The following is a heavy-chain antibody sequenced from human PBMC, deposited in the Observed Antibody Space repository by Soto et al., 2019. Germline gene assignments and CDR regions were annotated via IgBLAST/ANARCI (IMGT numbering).Heavy chain of an antibody. CDR1: GFTFSSYS. CDR2: NSSSSSYI. D-gene: IGHD6-13*01. J-gene: IGHJ4*02. Sequence: EVQLVESGGGLVKPGGSLRLSCAASGFTFSSYSMNWVRQAPGKGLEWVSSNSSSSSYIYYADSVKGRFTISRDNAKNSLYLQMNSLRAEDTAVYYCARDERVVAAAGTSLYFDYWGQGTLVTVSS. CDR3: ARDERVVAAAGTSLYFDY. V-gene: IGHV3-21*01.